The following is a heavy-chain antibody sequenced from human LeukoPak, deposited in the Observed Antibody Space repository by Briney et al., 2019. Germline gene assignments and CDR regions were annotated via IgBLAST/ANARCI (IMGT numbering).Heavy chain of an antibody. CDR2: IFPIGKT. J-gene: IGHJ1*01. CDR3: AKDRVGTSTLDFQH. CDR1: GGSISSYY. Sequence: SETLSLTRSVSGGSISSYYWSWIRQSAGKGLEWMGRIFPIGKTNYNPSLKSRATMSVNTSKNQLTLKLSSVTAADTAVYYCAKDRVGTSTLDFQHWGQGTLVSVSS. V-gene: IGHV4-4*07. D-gene: IGHD1-26*01.